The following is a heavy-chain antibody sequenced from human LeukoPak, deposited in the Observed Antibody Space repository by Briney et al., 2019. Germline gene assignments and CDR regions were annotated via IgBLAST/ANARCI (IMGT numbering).Heavy chain of an antibody. CDR1: GYPFSAHF. CDR2: IDTTTGNP. V-gene: IGHV7-4-1*02. D-gene: IGHD3-10*01. CDR3: VRGTPAPGMDY. J-gene: IGHJ4*02. Sequence: ASVRVSCKASGYPFSAHFLNWVRQAPGQGLEWMGNIDTTTGNPRYAQDFTGRFVFSLDTSVSTAYLQITSLKADDTAAYYCVRGTPAPGMDYWGQGTQVTVSS.